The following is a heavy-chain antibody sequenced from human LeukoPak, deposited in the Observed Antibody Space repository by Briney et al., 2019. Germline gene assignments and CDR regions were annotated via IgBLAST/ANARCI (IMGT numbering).Heavy chain of an antibody. J-gene: IGHJ4*02. CDR1: GFTFSSYS. CDR2: ISSSSSYI. D-gene: IGHD3-9*01. V-gene: IGHV3-21*01. Sequence: PGGSLRLSCAASGFTFSSYSMNLVRQAPGKGLEWVSSISSSSSYIYYADSVKGRFTISRDNAKNSLYLQMNSLRAEDTAVYYCAAYDILTGYGHDDYWGQGTLVTVSS. CDR3: AAYDILTGYGHDDY.